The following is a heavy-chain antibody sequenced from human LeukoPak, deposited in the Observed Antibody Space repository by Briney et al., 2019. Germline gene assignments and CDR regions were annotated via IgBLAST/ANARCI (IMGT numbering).Heavy chain of an antibody. V-gene: IGHV1-69*13. D-gene: IGHD3-3*01. Sequence: ASVKVSCKASGYTFTSYYMHWVRQAPGQGLEWMGGIIPIFGTANYAQKFQGRVTITADESTSTAYMELSSLRSEDTAVYYCARGPITIFGANYYYYMDVWGKGTTVTVSS. CDR1: GYTFTSYY. J-gene: IGHJ6*03. CDR2: IIPIFGTA. CDR3: ARGPITIFGANYYYYMDV.